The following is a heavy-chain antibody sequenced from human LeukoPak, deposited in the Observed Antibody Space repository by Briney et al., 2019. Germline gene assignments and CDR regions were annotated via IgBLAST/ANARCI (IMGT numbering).Heavy chain of an antibody. D-gene: IGHD3-3*01. CDR2: IYYSGST. J-gene: IGHJ6*02. Sequence: PSETLSLTCTVSGGSISSGGYYWSWIRQHPGKGLEWIGYIYYSGSTYYNPSLKSRVTISVDTSKNQFSLKLSSVTAADTAVYYCARDGGPSRYDFRSGRYYYGMDVWGQGTTVTVSS. V-gene: IGHV4-31*03. CDR3: ARDGGPSRYDFRSGRYYYGMDV. CDR1: GGSISSGGYY.